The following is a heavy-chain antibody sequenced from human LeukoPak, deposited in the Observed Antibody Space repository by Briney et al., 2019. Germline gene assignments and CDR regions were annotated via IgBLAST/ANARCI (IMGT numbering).Heavy chain of an antibody. CDR2: IYHSGGT. CDR1: GDSISSGGYS. J-gene: IGHJ4*02. D-gene: IGHD1-26*01. Sequence: PSETLSLTCAVTGDSISSGGYSWSWIRQPPGMALEWIGNIYHSGGTHHHPSLKSRVTMSVDRSKNQFSLKLASVTAADTAVYYCARGGVGATTGTYDSWGQGIPVTVSS. V-gene: IGHV4-30-2*01. CDR3: ARGGVGATTGTYDS.